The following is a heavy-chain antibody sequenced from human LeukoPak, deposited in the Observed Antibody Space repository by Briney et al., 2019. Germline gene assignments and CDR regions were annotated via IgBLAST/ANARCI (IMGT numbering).Heavy chain of an antibody. D-gene: IGHD3-10*01. CDR2: IYYSGST. V-gene: IGHV4-59*01. CDR1: GGSISSYY. Sequence: PSETLSLTCTVSGGSISSYYWSWIRQPPGKGLEWIGYIYYSGSTNYNPSLKSRVTISVDTSKNQFSLKLSSVTAADTAVYYCARDRELSWFDPWGQGTLVTVSS. J-gene: IGHJ5*02. CDR3: ARDRELSWFDP.